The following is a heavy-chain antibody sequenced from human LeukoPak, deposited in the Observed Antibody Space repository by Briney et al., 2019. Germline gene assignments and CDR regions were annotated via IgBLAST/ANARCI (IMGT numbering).Heavy chain of an antibody. D-gene: IGHD6-6*01. V-gene: IGHV4-61*02. J-gene: IGHJ5*02. CDR1: GGSISSGSYY. CDR3: ARGVASEYSSSSGGGTFDP. Sequence: PSQTLSLTCTVSGGSISSGSYYWSWIRQPAGKGLEWIGRIYTSGSTNYNPSLKSRVTISVDTSKNQFSLKLSSVTAADTAVYYCARGVASEYSSSSGGGTFDPWGQGTLVTVSS. CDR2: IYTSGST.